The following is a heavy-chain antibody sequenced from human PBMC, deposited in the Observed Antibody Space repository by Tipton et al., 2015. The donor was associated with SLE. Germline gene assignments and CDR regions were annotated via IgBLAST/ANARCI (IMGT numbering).Heavy chain of an antibody. Sequence: TLSLTCTVSGGSISSSSYYWGWIRQPPGKGLEWIGSIYYSGSTYYNPSLKSRVTISIDTSKNQFSLKLTSVTAADMAVYYCARGRSGSDAFDIWGQGTMVTVSS. CDR2: IYYSGST. D-gene: IGHD3-10*01. V-gene: IGHV4-39*07. CDR3: ARGRSGSDAFDI. CDR1: GGSISSSSYY. J-gene: IGHJ3*02.